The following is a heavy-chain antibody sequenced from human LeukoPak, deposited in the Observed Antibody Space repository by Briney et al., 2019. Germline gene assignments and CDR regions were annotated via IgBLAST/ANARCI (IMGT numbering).Heavy chain of an antibody. J-gene: IGHJ3*02. CDR2: IKQDGSEK. Sequence: GGSLRLSCAASGFTFSRYWMTWVRQAPGKGLAWVANIKQDGSEKYYVGSVMGRFTISRDNAKNSLFLQMNSLRAEDTAVYYCAGPHSISGDDAFDIWGHGTMVSVSS. CDR1: GFTFSRYW. CDR3: AGPHSISGDDAFDI. D-gene: IGHD3-3*01. V-gene: IGHV3-7*01.